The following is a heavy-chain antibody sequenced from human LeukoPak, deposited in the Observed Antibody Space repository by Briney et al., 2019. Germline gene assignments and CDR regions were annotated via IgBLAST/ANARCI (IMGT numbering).Heavy chain of an antibody. CDR2: INPSGDST. CDR1: GYTVTSYY. V-gene: IGHV1-46*01. CDR3: ATHDLAGTSPFDY. J-gene: IGHJ4*02. D-gene: IGHD6-19*01. Sequence: ASVKVSCKTSGYTVTSYYIHWMRQAPGQGLEWMGIINPSGDSTTYPQKFQGRVTMTRDTSTSTVYMELSSLRFDDTAVYYCATHDLAGTSPFDYWGQGTLVTVSS.